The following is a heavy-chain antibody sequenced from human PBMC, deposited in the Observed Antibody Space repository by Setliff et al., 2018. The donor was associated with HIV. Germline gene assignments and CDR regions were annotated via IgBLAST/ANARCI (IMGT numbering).Heavy chain of an antibody. Sequence: SVKVSCKASGGTFSTYAISWVRQAPGQGLEWMGRIIPIFGTANYAQKFQGRVTITADKSTSTAYMEPSSLRSEDTAVYYCARDGDSSGWYGYYYYMDVWGKGTTVTVSS. J-gene: IGHJ6*03. CDR3: ARDGDSSGWYGYYYYMDV. D-gene: IGHD6-19*01. CDR2: IIPIFGTA. V-gene: IGHV1-69*06. CDR1: GGTFSTYA.